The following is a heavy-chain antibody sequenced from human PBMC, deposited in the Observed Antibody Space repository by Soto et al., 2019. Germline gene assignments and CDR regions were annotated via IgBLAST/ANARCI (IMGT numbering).Heavy chain of an antibody. CDR3: ARSIGYCSSTSRYGPLYYYYGMDV. Sequence: PXESLKISREGSGYSFDSYLLGWVRQMPGKGLDVMGVIYPGDSDTRYSPSFQGQVTISAEKSISTAYLQWSSLKASDTSMYYCARSIGYCSSTSRYGPLYYYYGMDVWGQGTTVTVSS. CDR2: IYPGDSDT. D-gene: IGHD2-2*01. V-gene: IGHV5-51*01. J-gene: IGHJ6*02. CDR1: GYSFDSYL.